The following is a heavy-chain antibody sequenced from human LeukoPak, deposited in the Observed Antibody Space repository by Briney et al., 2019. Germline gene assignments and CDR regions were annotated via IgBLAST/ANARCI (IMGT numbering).Heavy chain of an antibody. D-gene: IGHD3-3*01. J-gene: IGHJ4*02. CDR3: ARHGSQLRFLEWLLRAPFDY. CDR2: LYYRGST. CDR1: GGSISSSSYY. V-gene: IGHV4-39*01. Sequence: SETLSLTRTVPGGSISSSSYYWGWIRQPPGKGLEWIVCLYYRGSTYYNPSLKSRVTISVDTSKNQFSLKLSSVTAADTAVYYCARHGSQLRFLEWLLRAPFDYWGQGTLVSVPS.